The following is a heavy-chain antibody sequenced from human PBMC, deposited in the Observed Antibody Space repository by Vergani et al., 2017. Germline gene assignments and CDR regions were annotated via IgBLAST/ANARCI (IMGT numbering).Heavy chain of an antibody. D-gene: IGHD2/OR15-2a*01. V-gene: IGHV1-69*18. CDR3: ARKIVAHYYYYYGMDV. CDR1: GGTFSSYA. Sequence: QVQLVQSGAEVKKPGSSVKVSCKASGGTFSSYAISWVRQAPGQGLEWMGRIIPIFGTANYAQKFKGRVTITADESTRTAYMELSSLRSEDTSVYYCARKIVAHYYYYYGMDVWGQGTTVTVSS. CDR2: IIPIFGTA. J-gene: IGHJ6*02.